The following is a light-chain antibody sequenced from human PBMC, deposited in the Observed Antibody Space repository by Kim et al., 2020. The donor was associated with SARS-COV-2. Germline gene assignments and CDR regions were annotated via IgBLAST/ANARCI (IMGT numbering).Light chain of an antibody. CDR2: AAT. CDR1: ENVRNF. CDR3: QQSYGIWT. V-gene: IGKV1-39*01. Sequence: DIQVTQSPSSLSASVGDRVTITCRTSENVRNFVNWFQQKPGQAPKAVIFAATNLQRGVPPRFSGSGSGTHFTLTIGSLQPEDFATYFCQQSYGIWTFGQGTKVDIK. J-gene: IGKJ1*01.